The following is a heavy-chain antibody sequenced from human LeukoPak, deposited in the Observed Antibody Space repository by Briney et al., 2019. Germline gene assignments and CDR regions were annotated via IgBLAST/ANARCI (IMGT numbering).Heavy chain of an antibody. CDR1: GFSLSTSGMC. D-gene: IGHD6-19*01. V-gene: IGHV2-70*17. Sequence: SGPTLVNPTQTLTLTCTFSGFSLSTSGMCVSWIRQPPGKALEWLARIDWDDDKFYSTSLKTRLTVSKDTSKNQVVLTMTNMDPVDTATYYCARKIAVAAPFDHWGQGTLVTVSS. J-gene: IGHJ4*02. CDR3: ARKIAVAAPFDH. CDR2: IDWDDDK.